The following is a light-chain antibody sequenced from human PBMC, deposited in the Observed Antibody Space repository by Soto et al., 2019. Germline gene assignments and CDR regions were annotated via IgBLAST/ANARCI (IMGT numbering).Light chain of an antibody. V-gene: IGKV3-11*01. J-gene: IGKJ5*01. CDR2: DAS. Sequence: EIVLTQSPATLSLSPGERATLSCRASQSVNSYLAWYQQRPGQAPRLLIYDASNRATGVPARFGGSGSGTDFTLTISGLEPEDFEIYYCQQRANWPPITFGQGTRLEIK. CDR1: QSVNSY. CDR3: QQRANWPPIT.